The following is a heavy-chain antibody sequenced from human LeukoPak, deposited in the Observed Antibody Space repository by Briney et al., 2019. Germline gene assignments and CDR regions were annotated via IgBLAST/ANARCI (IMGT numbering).Heavy chain of an antibody. J-gene: IGHJ4*02. V-gene: IGHV4-4*07. CDR2: IYTSGST. D-gene: IGHD2-15*01. CDR3: AREANYCSGGSCYSVMVDY. CDR1: GGSISSYY. Sequence: SETLSLTCTVSGGSISSYYWSWIRQPAGKGLEWIGRIYTSGSTNYNPSLKSRVTMSVDTSKNQFSLKLSSVTAADMAVYYCAREANYCSGGSCYSVMVDYWGQGTLVTVSS.